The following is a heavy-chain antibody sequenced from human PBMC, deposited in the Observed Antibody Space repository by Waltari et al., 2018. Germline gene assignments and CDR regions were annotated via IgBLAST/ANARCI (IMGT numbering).Heavy chain of an antibody. CDR1: GGSISNYY. J-gene: IGHJ5*02. Sequence: QVQLQESGPGLVKPSETLSLTCSVSGGSISNYYWTWIRQPAGKGLEWIGRFYTSGTPYYNPSLRSRVTMSLDTSKNQFSLKLSSVTAADTAVYYCARDRLTRRGYSGYDGNWFDPWGQGTLVTVSS. V-gene: IGHV4-4*07. CDR3: ARDRLTRRGYSGYDGNWFDP. D-gene: IGHD5-12*01. CDR2: FYTSGTP.